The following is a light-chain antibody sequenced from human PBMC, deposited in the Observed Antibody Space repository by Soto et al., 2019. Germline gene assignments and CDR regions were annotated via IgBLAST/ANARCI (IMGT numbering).Light chain of an antibody. CDR2: EGS. Sequence: QSALTQPASVSGSPGQSITISCTGTSSDVGSYNLVSWYQQHPGKAPKLMIYEGSKRPSGVSNRFSASKSANTPSLTISGLQAEDEADYYCCSYARSSTSYVVFGGGTQLTVL. J-gene: IGLJ2*01. V-gene: IGLV2-23*01. CDR3: CSYARSSTSYVV. CDR1: SSDVGSYNL.